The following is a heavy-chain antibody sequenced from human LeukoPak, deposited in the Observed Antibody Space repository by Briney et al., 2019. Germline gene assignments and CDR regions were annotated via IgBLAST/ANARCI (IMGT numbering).Heavy chain of an antibody. Sequence: ASVKVSCKASGYTFTGYYMRWVRQAPGQGLEWMGWINPNSGGTNYAQKFQGRVTMTRDTSISTAYMELSRLRSDDTAVYYCARVDIPAATSRWEWGQGTLVTVSS. D-gene: IGHD2-2*01. CDR1: GYTFTGYY. CDR3: ARVDIPAATSRWE. J-gene: IGHJ4*02. V-gene: IGHV1-2*02. CDR2: INPNSGGT.